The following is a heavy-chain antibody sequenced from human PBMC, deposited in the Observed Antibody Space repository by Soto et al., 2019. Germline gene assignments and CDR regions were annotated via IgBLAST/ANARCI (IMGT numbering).Heavy chain of an antibody. CDR1: GFTFSSYG. CDR2: ISYDGSNK. V-gene: IGHV3-30*18. J-gene: IGHJ4*02. Sequence: QVQLVESGGGVVQPGRSLRLSCAASGFTFSSYGMHWVRQAPGKGLEWVAVISYDGSNKYYADSVKGRFTLSRDNSKNTLYLQMNSLRAEDTAVYYCAKDRGSGWIFDYWGQGTLVTVSS. D-gene: IGHD6-19*01. CDR3: AKDRGSGWIFDY.